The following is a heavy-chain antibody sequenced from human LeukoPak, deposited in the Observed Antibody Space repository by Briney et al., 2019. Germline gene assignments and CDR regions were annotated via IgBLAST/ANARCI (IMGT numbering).Heavy chain of an antibody. CDR2: IYYSGST. CDR3: ARGIDSSSSADY. CDR1: GGSISSGGYY. V-gene: IGHV4-61*08. D-gene: IGHD6-6*01. J-gene: IGHJ4*02. Sequence: SETLSLTCTVSGGSISSGGYYWSWIRQHPGKGLEWIGYIYYSGSTNYNPSLKSRVTISVDTSKNQFSLKLSSVTAADTAVYYCARGIDSSSSADYWGQGTLVTVSS.